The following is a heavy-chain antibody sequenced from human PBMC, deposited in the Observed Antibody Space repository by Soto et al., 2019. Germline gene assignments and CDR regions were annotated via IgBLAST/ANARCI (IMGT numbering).Heavy chain of an antibody. CDR2: IYYSGST. V-gene: IGHV4-59*06. CDR3: ARSYGSGNYYGVPSNWLDP. D-gene: IGHD3-10*01. CDR1: GGSISSYY. J-gene: IGHJ5*02. Sequence: SETLSLTCAVSGGSISSYYWSWIRQRPGKGLEWIGYIYYSGSTYYNPSLESRVSISLDASKNNFSLKLSSVTAADTAVYFCARSYGSGNYYGVPSNWLDPWGPGTQVTVSS.